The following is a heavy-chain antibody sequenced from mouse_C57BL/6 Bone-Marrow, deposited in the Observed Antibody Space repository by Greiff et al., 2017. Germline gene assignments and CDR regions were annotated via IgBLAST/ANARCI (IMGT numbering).Heavy chain of an antibody. CDR1: GFTFSDYG. CDR2: ISNLAYSI. D-gene: IGHD1-1*01. J-gene: IGHJ4*01. V-gene: IGHV5-15*01. Sequence: EVKVVESGGGLVQPGGSLKLSCAASGFTFSDYGMAWVRQAPRKGPEWVAFISNLAYSIYYADTVTGRFTISRENAKNTLYLEMSSLRSEDTAMYYCARHDYDRAMDYWGQGTSVTVSS. CDR3: ARHDYDRAMDY.